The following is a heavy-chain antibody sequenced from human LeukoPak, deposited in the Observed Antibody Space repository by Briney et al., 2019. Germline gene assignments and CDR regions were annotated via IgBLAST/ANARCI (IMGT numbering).Heavy chain of an antibody. CDR3: ARSIRYVWGSYRSRGFDY. D-gene: IGHD3-16*02. CDR2: INHSGST. CDR1: GGSFTGYY. Sequence: SETLSLTCAVYGGSFTGYYWSWIRQPPGKGLEWIGEINHSGSTNYNPSLKSRVTISVDTSTNQFSLKLSSVTAADTAVYYCARSIRYVWGSYRSRGFDYWGQGTLVTVSS. J-gene: IGHJ4*02. V-gene: IGHV4-34*01.